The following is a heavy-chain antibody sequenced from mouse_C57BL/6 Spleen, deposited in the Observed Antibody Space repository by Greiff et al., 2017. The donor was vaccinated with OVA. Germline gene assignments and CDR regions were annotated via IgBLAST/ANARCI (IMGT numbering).Heavy chain of an antibody. J-gene: IGHJ3*01. V-gene: IGHV1-52*01. CDR2: IDPSDSET. CDR3: ARSLTGTAY. CDR1: GYTFTSYW. D-gene: IGHD4-1*01. Sequence: QVQLQQPGAELVRPGSSVQLSCKASGYTFTSYWMHWVKQRPIQGLEWIGNIDPSDSETHYNQKFKDKATLTVDKSSSTAYMQLSSLTSGDSAVYYCARSLTGTAYWGQGTLVTVSA.